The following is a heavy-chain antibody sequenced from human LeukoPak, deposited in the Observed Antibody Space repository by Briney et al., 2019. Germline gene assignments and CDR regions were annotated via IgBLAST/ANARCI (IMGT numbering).Heavy chain of an antibody. Sequence: ASVKVSCKASGYTFTNYDINWVRQTPGQGLEWMGWISAYNGNTNYAQKLQGRVTMTTDTSTSTAYMELRSLRSDDTAVYYCARDRLAVAGRRSYYYYGMDVWGQGTTVTVSS. D-gene: IGHD6-19*01. J-gene: IGHJ6*02. V-gene: IGHV1-18*01. CDR2: ISAYNGNT. CDR1: GYTFTNYD. CDR3: ARDRLAVAGRRSYYYYGMDV.